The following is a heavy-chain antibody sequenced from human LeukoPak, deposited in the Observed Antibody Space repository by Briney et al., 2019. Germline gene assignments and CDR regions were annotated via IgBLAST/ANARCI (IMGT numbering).Heavy chain of an antibody. CDR2: ISYDGSNK. CDR1: GFTFSSYA. Sequence: GRSLRLSCAASGFTFSSYAMHRVRQAPGKGLEWVAVISYDGSNKYYADSVKGRFTISRDNSKNTLYLQMNSLRAEDTAVYYCARRGQYCSSTSCTGYYCGMDVWGQGTTVTVFS. V-gene: IGHV3-30-3*01. CDR3: ARRGQYCSSTSCTGYYCGMDV. J-gene: IGHJ6*02. D-gene: IGHD2-2*01.